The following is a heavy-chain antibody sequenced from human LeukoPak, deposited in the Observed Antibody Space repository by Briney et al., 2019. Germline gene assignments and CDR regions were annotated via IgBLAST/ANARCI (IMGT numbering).Heavy chain of an antibody. D-gene: IGHD3-10*01. Sequence: ASVKVSCKAYGYTFTASGSSWVRQAPGQGLEWMGWISTYNGNTNYAQKLQGRVTMTTDTSTSTAYMNLRSLRSDDTAVYYCARGKLYYGSGPYYFDYWGQGTQVTVSS. CDR3: ARGKLYYGSGPYYFDY. CDR2: ISTYNGNT. V-gene: IGHV1-18*01. CDR1: GYTFTASG. J-gene: IGHJ4*02.